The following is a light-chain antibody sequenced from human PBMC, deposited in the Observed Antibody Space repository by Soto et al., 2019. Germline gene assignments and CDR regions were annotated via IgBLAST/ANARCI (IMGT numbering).Light chain of an antibody. J-gene: IGLJ2*01. CDR1: SGYSNYK. V-gene: IGLV9-49*01. CDR2: VGTGGIVG. Sequence: QSVLTQPPSASASLGASVTLTCTLSSGYSNYKVDWYQQRPGKGPRFVMRVGTGGIVGSKGDGIPDRFSVLGSGLNRYLTIKNIQEEDESDYHCGADHGCGSNFNVVFGGGTKLTVL. CDR3: GADHGCGSNFNVV.